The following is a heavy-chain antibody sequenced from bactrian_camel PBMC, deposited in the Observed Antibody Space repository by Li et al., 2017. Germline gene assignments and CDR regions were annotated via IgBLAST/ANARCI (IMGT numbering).Heavy chain of an antibody. J-gene: IGHJ4*01. CDR3: AASTLLPGSGEALREDEYDD. Sequence: HVQLVESGGGSVEAGGSLRLACVVSGYAYGGNCLGWFRQRPGKERERVATMDGYGGTYYAESVKGRFTISQDTAKKQVYLHMNNLEPEDTAMYYCAASTLLPGSGEALREDEYDDWGQGTQVTVS. D-gene: IGHD6*01. V-gene: IGHV3S56*01. CDR2: MDGYGGT. CDR1: GYAYGGNC.